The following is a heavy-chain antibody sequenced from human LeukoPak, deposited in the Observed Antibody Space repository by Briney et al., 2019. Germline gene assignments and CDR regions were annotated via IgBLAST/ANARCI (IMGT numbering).Heavy chain of an antibody. CDR2: LYTSGST. J-gene: IGHJ6*03. Sequence: PSQTLSLTCTVSGGSISSGSYYWSWIRQPAGKGLEWIGRLYTSGSTNYNPSLKSRVTISVDTSKNQFSLKLSSVTAADTAVYYCARDGWYYGSGAYYYYMDVWGKGTTVTISS. CDR1: GGSISSGSYY. CDR3: ARDGWYYGSGAYYYYMDV. D-gene: IGHD3-10*01. V-gene: IGHV4-61*02.